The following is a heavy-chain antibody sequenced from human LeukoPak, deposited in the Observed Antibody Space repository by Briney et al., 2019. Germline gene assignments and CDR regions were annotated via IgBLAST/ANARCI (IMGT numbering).Heavy chain of an antibody. CDR3: AKDHGVAVAGMYY. Sequence: PGGSLRLSCAASGFTFSSFAMSSVRQAPGKGLGWVPSMSGSGGSTYYADSVKGRFTISRDNSRNTLYLQMNSLRADDTAVYYCAKDHGVAVAGMYYWGQGTLVTVSS. CDR2: MSGSGGST. J-gene: IGHJ4*02. D-gene: IGHD6-19*01. CDR1: GFTFSSFA. V-gene: IGHV3-23*01.